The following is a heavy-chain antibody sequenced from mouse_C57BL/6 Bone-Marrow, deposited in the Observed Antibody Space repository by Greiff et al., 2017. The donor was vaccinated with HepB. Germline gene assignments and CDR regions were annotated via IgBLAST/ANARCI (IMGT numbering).Heavy chain of an antibody. D-gene: IGHD2-12*01. V-gene: IGHV7-3*01. J-gene: IGHJ1*03. Sequence: EVKLVESGGGLVQPGGSLSLSCAASGFTFTDYYMSWVRQPPGKALEWLGFIRNKANGYTTKYSASVKGRFTISRDNSQSILYLQMNALRAEDSATYYCARDYDVNFDVWGTGTTVTVSS. CDR3: ARDYDVNFDV. CDR1: GFTFTDYY. CDR2: IRNKANGYTT.